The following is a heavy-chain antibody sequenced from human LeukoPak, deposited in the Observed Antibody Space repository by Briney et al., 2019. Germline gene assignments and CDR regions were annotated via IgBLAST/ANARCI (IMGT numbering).Heavy chain of an antibody. CDR3: ARDSRNYYDSRGGGDDAFDI. CDR1: GYTFTGYY. CDR2: INPNSGGT. V-gene: IGHV1-2*02. Sequence: ASVKVSCKASGYTFTGYYMHWVRQAPGQGVERMGWINPNSGGTNFAQNFQGRVTMTRDTSISTASMELRRLTSADTAVYSCARDSRNYYDSRGGGDDAFDIWGQGTMVTVSS. J-gene: IGHJ3*02. D-gene: IGHD3-22*01.